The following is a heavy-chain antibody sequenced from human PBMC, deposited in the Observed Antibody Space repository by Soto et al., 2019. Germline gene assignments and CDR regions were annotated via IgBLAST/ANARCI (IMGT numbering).Heavy chain of an antibody. CDR3: AKDLSRITMIVVAMGYYFDY. J-gene: IGHJ4*02. CDR1: GFTFSSYA. D-gene: IGHD3-22*01. V-gene: IGHV3-23*01. Sequence: GGSLRLSCAASGFTFSSYAMSWVRQAPGKGLEWVSAISGSGGSTYYADSVKGRFTISRDNSKNMLYLQMNSLRAEDTAVYYCAKDLSRITMIVVAMGYYFDYWGQGTLVTVSS. CDR2: ISGSGGST.